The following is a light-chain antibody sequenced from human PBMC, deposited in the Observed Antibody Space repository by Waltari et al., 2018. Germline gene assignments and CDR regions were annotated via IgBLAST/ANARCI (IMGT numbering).Light chain of an antibody. Sequence: DVVMTQSPLSLPVTLGQPASIPCRSSQTLVFSGGNTFLHWFQQRPGQSPRRLIYTVSNRDSGVPDRFSGSGSGTDFTLKISRVEAEDVGVYYCMQGTHWPYTFGQGTKLEIK. CDR1: QTLVFSGGNTF. J-gene: IGKJ2*01. CDR3: MQGTHWPYT. CDR2: TVS. V-gene: IGKV2-30*01.